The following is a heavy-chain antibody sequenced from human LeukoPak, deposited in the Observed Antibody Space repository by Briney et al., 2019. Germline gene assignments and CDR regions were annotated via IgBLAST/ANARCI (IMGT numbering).Heavy chain of an antibody. J-gene: IGHJ4*02. D-gene: IGHD5-18*01. Sequence: SETLSLTCAVYGGSFSGYYWSWIRQPPGKGLEWIGEINHSGSTDYNPSLKSRVTISVDRSKNQLSLKLSSVTAADTAMYYCASGGYSYGFDYWGQGTLVTVSS. CDR2: INHSGST. CDR3: ASGGYSYGFDY. V-gene: IGHV4-34*01. CDR1: GGSFSGYY.